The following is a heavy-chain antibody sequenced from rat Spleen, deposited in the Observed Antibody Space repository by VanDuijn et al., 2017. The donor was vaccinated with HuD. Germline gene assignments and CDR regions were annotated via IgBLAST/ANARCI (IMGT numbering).Heavy chain of an antibody. CDR2: ITQSGGST. J-gene: IGHJ2*01. CDR3: ARRWDYYFDY. CDR1: GFTFSNYD. V-gene: IGHV5-25*01. Sequence: EVQLVESGGGLVQPGRSLKLSCAASGFTFSNYDMAWVRQAPAQGLELVASITQSGGSTYYQESVKGRFNISRDNAKSTLYLQMNSLRSEDTATYYCARRWDYYFDYWGQGVMVTVSS. D-gene: IGHD1-12*02.